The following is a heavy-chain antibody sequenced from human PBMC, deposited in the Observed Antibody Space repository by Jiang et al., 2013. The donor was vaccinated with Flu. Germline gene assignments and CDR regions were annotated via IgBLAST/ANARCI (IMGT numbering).Heavy chain of an antibody. J-gene: IGHJ1*01. V-gene: IGHV4-59*08. CDR2: LYYSGST. CDR3: ARHRGAGGNPAYFQY. CDR1: GGSISRYY. Sequence: GSGLVKPSETLSLICIVSGGSISRYYWSWIRQPPGKGLEWIGYLYYSGSTNYNPSLKSRVTMSVDTSKNHFSLKLSSVTAADTAVYYCARHRGAGGNPAYFQYWGQGT. D-gene: IGHD4-23*01.